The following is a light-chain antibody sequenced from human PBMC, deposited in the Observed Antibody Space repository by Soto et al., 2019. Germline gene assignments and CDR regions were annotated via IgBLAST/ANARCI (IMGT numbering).Light chain of an antibody. V-gene: IGLV2-8*01. CDR1: SSDVGFYNI. J-gene: IGLJ1*01. CDR3: ASDAGTRLFV. Sequence: QSVLTQPPIVSGSTGQSLTISCTRTSSDVGFYNIVSWYQQRPGKAPRRVIYEVTKRHLGVPDRFSGSKSGSTASLTVSGLRADNEADYYFASDAGTRLFVFG. CDR2: EVT.